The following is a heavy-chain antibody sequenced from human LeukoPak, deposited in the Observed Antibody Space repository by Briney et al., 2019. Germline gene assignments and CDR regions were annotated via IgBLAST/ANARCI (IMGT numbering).Heavy chain of an antibody. Sequence: SETLSLTCTASGGSISSRSYYWGWIRQPPGKGLEWIGSIYYSGSTYYNPSLKSRVTISVDTSKNQFSLKLSSVTAADTAVYYCASAKFGGGGLYYYYYYMDVWGKGTTVTVSS. V-gene: IGHV4-39*07. J-gene: IGHJ6*03. CDR3: ASAKFGGGGLYYYYYYMDV. CDR1: GGSISSRSYY. CDR2: IYYSGST. D-gene: IGHD3-10*01.